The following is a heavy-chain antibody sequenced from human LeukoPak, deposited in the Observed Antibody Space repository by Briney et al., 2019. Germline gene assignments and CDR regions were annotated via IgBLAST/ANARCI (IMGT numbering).Heavy chain of an antibody. CDR3: ARWDSSGYHKYYFVY. CDR2: IYSGGST. V-gene: IGHV3-53*01. J-gene: IGHJ4*02. CDR1: GFTVSSNY. D-gene: IGHD3-22*01. Sequence: PGGSLRLSCAASGFTVSSNYMNWVRQAPGKGLEWVSIIYSGGSTYYADSVKGRFTISRDNSKNTLYLQMNSLTAEDTAVYYCARWDSSGYHKYYFVYWGQGTLVTVSS.